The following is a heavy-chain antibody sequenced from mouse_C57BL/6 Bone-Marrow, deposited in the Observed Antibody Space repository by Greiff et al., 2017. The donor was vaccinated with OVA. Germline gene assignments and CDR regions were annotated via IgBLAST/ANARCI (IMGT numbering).Heavy chain of an antibody. CDR2: VYPYNGGT. Sequence: EVMLVESGPVLVKPGPSVKISCKASGFTFTDYYMHWVKQSHGKSLEWIGLVYPYNGGTSYNQKFKGKATLTVDTSSSTAYMELNSLTSEDSAVYYCARDYYGSSYDWYFDVWGTGTTVTVSS. D-gene: IGHD1-1*01. CDR3: ARDYYGSSYDWYFDV. J-gene: IGHJ1*03. CDR1: GFTFTDYY. V-gene: IGHV1-36*01.